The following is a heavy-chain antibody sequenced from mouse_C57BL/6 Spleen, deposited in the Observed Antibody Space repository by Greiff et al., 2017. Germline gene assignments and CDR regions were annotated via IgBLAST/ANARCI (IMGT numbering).Heavy chain of an antibody. CDR1: GYTFTSYG. V-gene: IGHV1-81*01. J-gene: IGHJ4*01. CDR2: IYPRSGNT. Sequence: QVQLQQSGAELARPGASVKLSCKASGYTFTSYGISWVKQRTGQGLEWIGEIYPRSGNTYYTEKFKGKATLTADKSSSTAYMELRSLTSEDSAVYFCARDYGNFPMDYWGQGTSVTVSS. D-gene: IGHD2-1*01. CDR3: ARDYGNFPMDY.